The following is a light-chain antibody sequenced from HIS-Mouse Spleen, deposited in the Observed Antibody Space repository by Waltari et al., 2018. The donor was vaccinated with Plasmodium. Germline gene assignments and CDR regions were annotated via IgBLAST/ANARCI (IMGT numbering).Light chain of an antibody. Sequence: EIVMTQSPATLSVSPGERATLSCRDSQSVSSNLAWYQQKPGQAPRLLLYGASTRATGIPARFSGSGSGTEFTLTISSLQSEDFAVYYCQQYNNWSFTFGPGTKVDIK. CDR1: QSVSSN. CDR3: QQYNNWSFT. J-gene: IGKJ3*01. CDR2: GAS. V-gene: IGKV3-15*01.